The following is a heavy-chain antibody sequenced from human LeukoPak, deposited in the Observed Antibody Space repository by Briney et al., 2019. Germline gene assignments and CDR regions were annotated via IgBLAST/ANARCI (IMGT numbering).Heavy chain of an antibody. CDR1: GDSVSSNSAA. J-gene: IGHJ6*02. D-gene: IGHD3-16*01. CDR2: IYYRSKWYN. CDR3: ASNEDRYVWGTYDYYYYYGMDV. Sequence: SQTLSLTCAISGDSVSSNSAAWNWIRQSPSRGLEWLGRIYYRSKWYNDYAVSVKSRITINPDTSKNQFSLQLNSVTPEDTAVYYCASNEDRYVWGTYDYYYYYGMDVWGQGTTVTVSS. V-gene: IGHV6-1*01.